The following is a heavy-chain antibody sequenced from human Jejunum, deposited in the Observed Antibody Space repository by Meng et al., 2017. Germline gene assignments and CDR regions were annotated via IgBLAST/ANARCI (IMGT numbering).Heavy chain of an antibody. D-gene: IGHD5-18*01. CDR2: IYHSGST. J-gene: IGHJ4*02. CDR3: ARGGYYSFDY. CDR1: GGSISSVYW. V-gene: IGHV4-4*02. Sequence: QVQLQEAGPGLVKPWETLSLTGAVSGGSISSVYWWTWVRQSPGKGLEWIGEIYHSGSTNYNPSLKSRVTISVDKSKNQFSLKLTSVTAADTAVYYCARGGYYSFDYWGQGTLVTVSS.